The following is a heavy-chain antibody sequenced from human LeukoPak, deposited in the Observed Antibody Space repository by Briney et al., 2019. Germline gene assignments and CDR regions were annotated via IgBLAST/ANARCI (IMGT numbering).Heavy chain of an antibody. CDR3: AKEMKPWMHFDY. CDR1: GFTISSYG. CDR2: IWSDGSNE. Sequence: PGGSLRLSCAASGFTISSYGMHWVRQAPGKGLEWVAVIWSDGSNEYYADSVKGRFTISRDISKNTLDLQMSSLRVEDTAVYYCAKEMKPWMHFDYWGQGTLVTVSS. J-gene: IGHJ4*02. V-gene: IGHV3-33*06. D-gene: IGHD5-12*01.